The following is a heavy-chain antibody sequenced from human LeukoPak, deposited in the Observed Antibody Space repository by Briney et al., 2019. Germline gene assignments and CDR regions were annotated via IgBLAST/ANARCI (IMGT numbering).Heavy chain of an antibody. CDR2: IGASDGTT. V-gene: IGHV3-23*01. J-gene: IGHJ4*02. Sequence: GGSLRLSCAASGFTFSNRSMSWVRQAPGKGLEWVSTIGASDGTTYYADSVKSRFTISRDNSKNTLYLQMNSLRAEDTAIYYCAKLLPNWGQGTLVTVSS. CDR1: GFTFSNRS. CDR3: AKLLPN.